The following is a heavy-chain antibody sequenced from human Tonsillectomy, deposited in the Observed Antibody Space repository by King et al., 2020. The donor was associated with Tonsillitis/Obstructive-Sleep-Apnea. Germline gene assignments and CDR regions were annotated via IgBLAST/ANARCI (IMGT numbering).Heavy chain of an antibody. CDR2: IKEDGSEK. D-gene: IGHD2-15*01. V-gene: IGHV3-7*01. Sequence: VQLVESGGGLVQPGGSLRLSCVASGFTLNHYWMTWVRQAPGKGLEWVANIKEDGSEKNYVDSVKGRFTVSRDNARNSLYLQMNRLRAEDTAVYYCARDLSVVVAGIWYDVYDIWGQGTMVTVSP. J-gene: IGHJ3*02. CDR3: ARDLSVVVAGIWYDVYDI. CDR1: GFTLNHYW.